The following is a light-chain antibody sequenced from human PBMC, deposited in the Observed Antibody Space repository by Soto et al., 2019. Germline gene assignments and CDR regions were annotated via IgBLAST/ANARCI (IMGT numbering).Light chain of an antibody. V-gene: IGKV1D-13*01. CDR1: QGIDRA. Sequence: AIQLTQSPSSLSASVGDRVTIICRASQGIDRALAWYQQKPGKPPRLLIFDASSLETGAPSRFSGSGSGTDFTLTITSLQPEDFATYYCQQFTDYQGTFGQGTRLEIK. J-gene: IGKJ5*01. CDR2: DAS. CDR3: QQFTDYQGT.